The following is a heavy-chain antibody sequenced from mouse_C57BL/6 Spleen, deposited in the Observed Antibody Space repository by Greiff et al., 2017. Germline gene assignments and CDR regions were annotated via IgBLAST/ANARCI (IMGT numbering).Heavy chain of an antibody. CDR3: ASGGSLRGYFAY. D-gene: IGHD3-1*01. Sequence: EVQLQQSVAELVRPGASVKLSCTASGFNIKNTYMHWVKQRPEQGLEWIGRIDPANGNTTYAPKFQGKATLTADPSSNTAYLQLSSLTSEDTAIYYCASGGSLRGYFAYWGQGTTLTVSS. J-gene: IGHJ2*01. V-gene: IGHV14-3*01. CDR2: IDPANGNT. CDR1: GFNIKNTY.